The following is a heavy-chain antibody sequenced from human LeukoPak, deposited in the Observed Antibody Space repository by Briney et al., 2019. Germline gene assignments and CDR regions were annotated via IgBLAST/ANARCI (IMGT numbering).Heavy chain of an antibody. V-gene: IGHV4-34*01. CDR1: GGSFSGYY. D-gene: IGHD6-13*01. CDR3: ARTYSRKNAFDT. J-gene: IGHJ3*02. Sequence: PSETLSLTCAVYGGSFSGYYWSWIRQPPGKGLEWIGEINHSGSTNYNPSLKSRVTKSVDKSKNQFSLKLSSVTAADTAVYYCARTYSRKNAFDTWGQGTMVTVSS. CDR2: INHSGST.